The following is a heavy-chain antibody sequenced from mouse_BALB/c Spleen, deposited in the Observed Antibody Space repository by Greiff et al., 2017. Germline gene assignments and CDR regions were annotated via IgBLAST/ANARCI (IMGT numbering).Heavy chain of an antibody. CDR3: ARDYGNYDYAMDY. CDR1: GFSLTSYG. J-gene: IGHJ4*01. V-gene: IGHV2-9*02. CDR2: IWAGGST. Sequence: LMAPSQSLSITCTVSGFSLTSYGVHWVRQPPGKGLEWLGVIWAGGSTNYNSALMSRLSISKDNSKSQVFLKMNSLQTDDTAMYYCARDYGNYDYAMDYWGQGTSVTVSS. D-gene: IGHD2-1*01.